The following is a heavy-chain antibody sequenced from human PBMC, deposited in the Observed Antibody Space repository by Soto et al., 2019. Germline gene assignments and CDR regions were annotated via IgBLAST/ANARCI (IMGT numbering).Heavy chain of an antibody. CDR3: AKEIKRGMDV. Sequence: ASVKVSCKASGYTFSVYHMHWVRQAPGQGLEWMGWVHPNSGGTNYAQSFEGRVTMTRDTSINTAYMELSRLTSDDTAVYYCAKEIKRGMDVWGQGTTVTVSS. CDR1: GYTFSVYH. J-gene: IGHJ6*02. CDR2: VHPNSGGT. V-gene: IGHV1-2*02.